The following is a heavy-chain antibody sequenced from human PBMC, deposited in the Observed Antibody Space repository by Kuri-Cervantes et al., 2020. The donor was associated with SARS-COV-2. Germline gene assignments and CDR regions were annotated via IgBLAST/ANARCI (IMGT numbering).Heavy chain of an antibody. Sequence: GGSLRLSCAASGFTFSSYGMHWVRQAPGKGLEWVAVIWYDGSNKYYADSVKGRFTISRDNSKNTLYLQMSSLRAEDTALYHCARGAHYYDSSSYPEWFDPWGQGTLVTVSS. CDR1: GFTFSSYG. CDR2: IWYDGSNK. CDR3: ARGAHYYDSSSYPEWFDP. J-gene: IGHJ5*02. V-gene: IGHV3-33*08. D-gene: IGHD3-22*01.